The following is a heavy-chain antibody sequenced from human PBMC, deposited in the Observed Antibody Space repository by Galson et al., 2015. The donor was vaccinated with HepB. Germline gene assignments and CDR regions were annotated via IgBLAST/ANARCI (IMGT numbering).Heavy chain of an antibody. Sequence: SLRLSCAASGFTFSSYAMSWVRQAPGKGLEWVSAISGSGGSTYYADSVKGRFTISRDNSKNTLYLQMNSLRAEDTAVYYCAKVPGVVVIAIPDAFDIWGQGTMVTVSS. V-gene: IGHV3-23*01. CDR1: GFTFSSYA. D-gene: IGHD2-21*01. CDR3: AKVPGVVVIAIPDAFDI. J-gene: IGHJ3*02. CDR2: ISGSGGST.